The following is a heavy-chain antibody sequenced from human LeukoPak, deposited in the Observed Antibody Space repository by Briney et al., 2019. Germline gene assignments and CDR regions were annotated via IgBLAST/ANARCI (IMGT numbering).Heavy chain of an antibody. D-gene: IGHD3-16*01. J-gene: IGHJ4*02. CDR1: GFTFSSHW. V-gene: IGHV3-7*01. CDR3: ARAPAFGTVDY. Sequence: GGSPRLSCAASGFTFSSHWMSWVRQAPGKGLEWVANIKPDGSEKYPVDSVKGRFTVTRDNARNTLYLQMSRLRDDDSAVYYCARAPAFGTVDYWGQGTLVTVSS. CDR2: IKPDGSEK.